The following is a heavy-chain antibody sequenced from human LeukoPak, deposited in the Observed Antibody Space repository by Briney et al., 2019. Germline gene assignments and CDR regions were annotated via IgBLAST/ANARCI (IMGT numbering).Heavy chain of an antibody. J-gene: IGHJ5*02. CDR3: ASDNLAYCGGDCFHI. D-gene: IGHD2-21*01. V-gene: IGHV1-69*04. CDR2: IIPILGIA. CDR1: GYTFTGYY. Sequence: SVKVSCKASGYTFTGYYMHWVRQAPGQGLEWMGRIIPILGIANYAQKFQGRVTITADKSTSTAYMELSSLRSEDTAVYYCASDNLAYCGGDCFHIWGQGTLVTVSS.